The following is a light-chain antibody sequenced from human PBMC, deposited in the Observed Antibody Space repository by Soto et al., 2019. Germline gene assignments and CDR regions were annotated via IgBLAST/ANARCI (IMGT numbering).Light chain of an antibody. V-gene: IGKV1-5*01. CDR1: QSISSW. CDR2: DAS. CDR3: QHLNTYPIT. J-gene: IGKJ5*01. Sequence: GDRVTITCRASQSISSWLAWYQQKPGKAPKLLIYDASSLHSGVPSRFSGSGSGTDFTLTISSLQPEDFATYYCQHLNTYPITFGPGTRLEIK.